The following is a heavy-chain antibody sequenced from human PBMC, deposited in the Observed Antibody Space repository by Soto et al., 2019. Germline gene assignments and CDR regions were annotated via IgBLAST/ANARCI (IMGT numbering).Heavy chain of an antibody. V-gene: IGHV3-74*01. J-gene: IGHJ4*02. Sequence: EAQLVESGGGLVQPGGSLRLSCAASGFTFSTNWMHWVRQAPGKGLVWVARLDGDGSRISYADSVKGRFTISRDNAKNTLYLEMNSLRAEDTAVYYCVGRDVYDWWGLFDYWGQGLLVTVSS. D-gene: IGHD5-12*01. CDR3: VGRDVYDWWGLFDY. CDR1: GFTFSTNW. CDR2: LDGDGSRI.